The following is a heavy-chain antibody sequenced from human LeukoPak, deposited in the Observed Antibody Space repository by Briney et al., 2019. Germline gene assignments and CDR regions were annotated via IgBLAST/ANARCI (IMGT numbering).Heavy chain of an antibody. Sequence: GGSLRLSCAASGFTFDDYGMSWVRQAPGKGLEWVSGINWNGGSTGYADSVKGRFTISRDNAKNSLYLQMNSLRAEDTALYYCARDGAPCSSGWYSVDYWGQGTLVTVSS. J-gene: IGHJ4*02. CDR3: ARDGAPCSSGWYSVDY. D-gene: IGHD6-19*01. V-gene: IGHV3-20*04. CDR2: INWNGGST. CDR1: GFTFDDYG.